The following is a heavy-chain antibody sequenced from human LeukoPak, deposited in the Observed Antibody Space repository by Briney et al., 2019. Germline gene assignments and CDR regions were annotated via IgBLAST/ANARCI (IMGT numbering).Heavy chain of an antibody. V-gene: IGHV1-24*01. J-gene: IGHJ4*02. CDR3: ATYPDCSSTSCRYSYYFDY. D-gene: IGHD2-2*01. CDR1: GYTLTELS. Sequence: ASVKVSCKVSGYTLTELSMHWVRQAPGKGLEWMGGFDPEDGETIYAQKFQGRVTITADESTSTAYMELSSLRSEDTAVYYCATYPDCSSTSCRYSYYFDYWGQGTLVTVSS. CDR2: FDPEDGET.